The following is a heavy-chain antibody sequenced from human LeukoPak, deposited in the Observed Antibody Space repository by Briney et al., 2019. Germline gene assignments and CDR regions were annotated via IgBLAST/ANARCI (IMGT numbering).Heavy chain of an antibody. CDR2: IYHSGST. D-gene: IGHD6-6*01. CDR3: ARGVARSSKFHFSYYFDY. V-gene: IGHV4-39*07. J-gene: IGHJ4*02. CDR1: GGSISSSSYY. Sequence: SETLSLTCTVCGGSISSSSYYWGWIRQPPGKGLEWIGSIYHSGSTYYNPSLKSRVTISVDTSKNQFSLKLSSVTAADTAVYYCARGVARSSKFHFSYYFDYWGQGTLVTVSS.